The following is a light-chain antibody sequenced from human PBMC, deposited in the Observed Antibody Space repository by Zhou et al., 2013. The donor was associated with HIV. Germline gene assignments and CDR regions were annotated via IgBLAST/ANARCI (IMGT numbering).Light chain of an antibody. CDR3: QQTYDSPPT. Sequence: DIQMTQSPSSLSAFLGDRVIITCRASESVSSHLNWYQKRPGKAPNLLIYDATSLQNGVPSRFSGAGSGTNFTLTISGLQREDFATYYCQQTYDSPPTFGQGTTVESK. J-gene: IGKJ1*01. CDR1: ESVSSH. V-gene: IGKV1-39*01. CDR2: DAT.